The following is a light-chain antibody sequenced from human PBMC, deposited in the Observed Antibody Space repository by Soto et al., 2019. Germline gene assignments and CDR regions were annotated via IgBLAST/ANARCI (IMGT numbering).Light chain of an antibody. CDR1: QSVSSN. CDR2: AVS. CDR3: QQRHLWSIT. V-gene: IGKV3-15*01. Sequence: EILMTQSPATLSVSPGERATLSCRASQSVSSNLAWYQQKPGQAPRLLIYAVSTRATGIPARFSGSGSGTDFTLTTSNLEPEDSAVYYCQQRHLWSITFVPGTRLEIK. J-gene: IGKJ5*01.